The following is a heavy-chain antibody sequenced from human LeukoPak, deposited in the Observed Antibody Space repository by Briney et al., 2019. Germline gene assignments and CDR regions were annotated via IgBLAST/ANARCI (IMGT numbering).Heavy chain of an antibody. V-gene: IGHV4-59*08. Sequence: SETLSLTCTVSGGSISSYYWSWIRQPPGKGLEWIGYIYYSGSTNYNPSLKSRVTISVDTSKNQFSLKLSSVTAADTAVYYCARYAWTFPIDAFDIWGQGTMVTVSS. CDR2: IYYSGST. J-gene: IGHJ3*02. CDR1: GGSISSYY. D-gene: IGHD2-2*01. CDR3: ARYAWTFPIDAFDI.